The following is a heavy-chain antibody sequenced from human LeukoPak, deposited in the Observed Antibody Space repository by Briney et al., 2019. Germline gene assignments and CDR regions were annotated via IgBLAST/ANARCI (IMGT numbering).Heavy chain of an antibody. CDR1: GFTFSSYA. Sequence: SGGSLRLSCAASGFTFSSYAMHWVRQAPGKGLEWVAVISYDGSNKYYADSVKGRFTISRDNSKNTLYLQMNSLRPEDTAVYYCTRDRKTYSSSRPYYFDDWGQGTLVTVSS. CDR2: ISYDGSNK. D-gene: IGHD6-6*01. V-gene: IGHV3-30*04. J-gene: IGHJ4*02. CDR3: TRDRKTYSSSRPYYFDD.